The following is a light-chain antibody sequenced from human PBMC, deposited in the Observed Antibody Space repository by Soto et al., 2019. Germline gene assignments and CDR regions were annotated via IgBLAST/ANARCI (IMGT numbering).Light chain of an antibody. V-gene: IGLV1-40*01. CDR3: LSYDSSLSGSYV. CDR2: DNN. J-gene: IGLJ1*01. Sequence: QSVLTQPPSVSGAPGQRVIISCTGSSSNIGAGYDVHWYQQLPGTAPRLLIYDNNNRPSGVPARFSVSKSDTSASLAITGLQXEDEADYYCLSYDSSLSGSYVFGTGTKVTV. CDR1: SSNIGAGYD.